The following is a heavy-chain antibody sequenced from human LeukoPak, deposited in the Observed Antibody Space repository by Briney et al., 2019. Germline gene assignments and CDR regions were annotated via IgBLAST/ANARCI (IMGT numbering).Heavy chain of an antibody. Sequence: GGSLRLSCSASGFTFGAYFMHWVRQAPGKGLQYVSSISSNEYDTYYADSVKGRFTISRDNSKNTLFLQMNNLRPEDTAVYYCGKDPNGTWVFDLWGQGTLVHVP. J-gene: IGHJ4*02. CDR1: GFTFGAYF. CDR2: ISSNEYDT. V-gene: IGHV3-64D*06. CDR3: GKDPNGTWVFDL. D-gene: IGHD2-8*01.